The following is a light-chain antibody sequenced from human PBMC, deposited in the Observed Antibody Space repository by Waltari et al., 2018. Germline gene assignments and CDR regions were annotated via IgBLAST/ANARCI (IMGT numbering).Light chain of an antibody. J-gene: IGKJ1*01. CDR1: QSVSRA. CDR3: QHYVRLPAT. V-gene: IGKV3-20*01. Sequence: EIVLTQSPGSLSSSPGERVTLSCRASQSVSRALAWYQQKPGQAPRLFIFGASNRATGIPDRFRGSGSETEFSLTISRLEPEDFAVYYCQHYVRLPATFGRGTKVEIK. CDR2: GAS.